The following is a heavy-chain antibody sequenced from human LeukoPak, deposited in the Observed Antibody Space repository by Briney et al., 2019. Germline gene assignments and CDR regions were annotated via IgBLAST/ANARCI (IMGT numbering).Heavy chain of an antibody. V-gene: IGHV3-48*01. CDR1: GFTFSSYS. CDR3: AREKYCSSTSCYSDMDV. J-gene: IGHJ6*03. D-gene: IGHD2-2*01. Sequence: GGSLRLSCAASGFTFSSYSMNWVRQAPGKGLEWVSYISSSSSTIYYADSVKGRFTISRDNAKNSLYLQMNSLRAEDTAVYYCAREKYCSSTSCYSDMDVWGKGTTVTVSS. CDR2: ISSSSSTI.